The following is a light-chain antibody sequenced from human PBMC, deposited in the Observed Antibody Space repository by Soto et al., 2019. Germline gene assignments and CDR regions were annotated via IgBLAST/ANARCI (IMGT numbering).Light chain of an antibody. CDR1: QTVSSNY. V-gene: IGKV3-20*01. Sequence: IILTQSPDTLSLSPWERATLSCRASQTVSSNYLAWCQQRPGQAPRLLIYGASTRAAGIPDRFSGSGSGTDFTLTISRLEPEDFAVYYCQQYGSSGTFGQGTKVDIK. CDR3: QQYGSSGT. CDR2: GAS. J-gene: IGKJ1*01.